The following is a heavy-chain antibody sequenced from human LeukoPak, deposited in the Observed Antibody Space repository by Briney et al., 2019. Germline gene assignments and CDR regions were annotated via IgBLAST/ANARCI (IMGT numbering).Heavy chain of an antibody. V-gene: IGHV1-18*04. D-gene: IGHD5-18*01. CDR1: GYSFTNYY. CDR3: ANIDTAMAFDY. CDR2: ISAYNGNT. J-gene: IGHJ4*02. Sequence: ASVKVSCKTSGYSFTNYYMHWVRQAPGQGLEWMGWISAYNGNTNYAQKLQGRVTMTTDTSTSTAYMELRSLRSDDTAVYYCANIDTAMAFDYWGQGTLVTVSS.